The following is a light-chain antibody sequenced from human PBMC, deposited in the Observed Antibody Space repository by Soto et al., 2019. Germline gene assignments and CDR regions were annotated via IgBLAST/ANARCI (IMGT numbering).Light chain of an antibody. CDR1: SSNIGTPYD. CDR2: SNN. CDR3: KIYAIILNSLV. Sequence: QSVLTQPPSLSGAPGQRVTISCTGSSSNIGTPYDVHWYQQLPGTAPKLLIYSNNKRPSGVPDRFSGSRSGTSASLAITGLKVDDGADYNAKIYAIILNSLVFGGGTRLTVL. V-gene: IGLV1-40*01. J-gene: IGLJ2*01.